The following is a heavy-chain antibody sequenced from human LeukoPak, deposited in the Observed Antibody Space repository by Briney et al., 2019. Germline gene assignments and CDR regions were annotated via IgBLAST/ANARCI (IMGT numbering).Heavy chain of an antibody. V-gene: IGHV4-30-4*01. CDR3: ARKVGQSAFYNWFDP. Sequence: SQTLSLTCTVSGGSISSGDYYWSWIRQPPGKGLEWIGYIYYSGSTYYNPSLKSRVTISVDTSKNQFSLKLSSVTAADTAVYYCARKVGQSAFYNWFDPWGQGTLVTVSS. D-gene: IGHD2-2*01. CDR1: GGSISSGDYY. J-gene: IGHJ5*02. CDR2: IYYSGST.